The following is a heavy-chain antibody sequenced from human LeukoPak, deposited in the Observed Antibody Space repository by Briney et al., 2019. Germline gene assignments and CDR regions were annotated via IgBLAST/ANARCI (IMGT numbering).Heavy chain of an antibody. CDR2: IDHGGSS. J-gene: IGHJ3*02. CDR1: GYSISSGYY. CDR3: ARDRASDAFDI. V-gene: IGHV4-38-2*02. Sequence: SETLSLTCTVSGYSISSGYYWGWIRQPPGKGLEWIGNIDHGGSSIYNSSLRSRVTISRDTSKNQFSLKLSSVTAADTAVYYCARDRASDAFDIWGQGTMVTVSS.